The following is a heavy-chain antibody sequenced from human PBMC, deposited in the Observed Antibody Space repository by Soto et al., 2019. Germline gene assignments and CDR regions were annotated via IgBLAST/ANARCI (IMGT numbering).Heavy chain of an antibody. CDR2: ISSSGSYI. CDR3: ARLGTAMVRVKEH. V-gene: IGHV3-21*01. D-gene: IGHD5-18*01. Sequence: PGGSLRLSCVASGFPFSIYSMNWVRQAPGKGLEWVSSISSSGSYIFYADSVKGRFTISRDNAKNSLHLQMNSLRAEDTAVYYCARLGTAMVRVKEHWGQRTPVTVSX. CDR1: GFPFSIYS. J-gene: IGHJ4*02.